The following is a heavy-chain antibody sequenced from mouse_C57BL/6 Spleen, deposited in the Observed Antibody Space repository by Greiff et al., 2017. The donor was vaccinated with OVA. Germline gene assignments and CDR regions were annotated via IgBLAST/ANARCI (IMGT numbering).Heavy chain of an antibody. CDR1: GYSFTDYN. CDR3: ARIGFITTVVSPYYFDY. D-gene: IGHD1-1*01. Sequence: EVQLQQSGPELVKPGASVKISCKASGYSFTDYNMNWVKQSNGKSLEWIGVINPNYGTTSYNQKFKGKATLTVDQSSSTAYMQLNSLTSEDSAVYYWARIGFITTVVSPYYFDYWGQGTTLTVSS. CDR2: INPNYGTT. V-gene: IGHV1-39*01. J-gene: IGHJ2*01.